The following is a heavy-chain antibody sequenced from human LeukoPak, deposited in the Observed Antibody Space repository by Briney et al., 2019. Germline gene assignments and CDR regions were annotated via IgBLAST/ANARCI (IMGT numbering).Heavy chain of an antibody. CDR3: ARFVVVPAARQASFDY. D-gene: IGHD2-2*01. CDR2: IYHSGST. J-gene: IGHJ4*02. Sequence: PSETLSLTCTVSGYSISSGYYWGWIRQPPGKGLEWIGTIYHSGSTYYNPSLKSRVTISVDTSKNQFSLKLSSVTAADTAVYYCARFVVVPAARQASFDYWGQGTLVTVSS. V-gene: IGHV4-38-2*02. CDR1: GYSISSGYY.